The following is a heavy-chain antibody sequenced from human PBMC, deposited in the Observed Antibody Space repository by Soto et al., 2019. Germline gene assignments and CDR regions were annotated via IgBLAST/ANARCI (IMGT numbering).Heavy chain of an antibody. CDR2: INPNSGGT. J-gene: IGHJ3*02. D-gene: IGHD2-15*01. CDR3: ARWGPGYCSGGSCYPYAFDI. V-gene: IGHV1-2*04. CDR1: GYTFTGYY. Sequence: QVQLVQSGAEVKKPGASVKVSCKASGYTFTGYYMHWVRQAPGQGLEWMGWINPNSGGTNYAQKFQGWVTMTRDTSISTAYMELSRLRSDDTAVYYCARWGPGYCSGGSCYPYAFDIWGQGTMVTVSS.